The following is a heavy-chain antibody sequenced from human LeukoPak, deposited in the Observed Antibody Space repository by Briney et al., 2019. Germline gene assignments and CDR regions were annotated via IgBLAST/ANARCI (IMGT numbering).Heavy chain of an antibody. D-gene: IGHD2-2*02. CDR2: INHSGST. CDR1: GGSFSGYY. V-gene: IGHV4-34*01. CDR3: AREAYCSSTTCYTYFDY. Sequence: PSETLSLTCAVYGGSFSGYYWSWIRQPPGKGLEWIGEINHSGSTNYNPSLKSRVTISVDTSKNQFSLKLSSVTATDTAVYYCAREAYCSSTTCYTYFDYWGQGTLVTVSS. J-gene: IGHJ4*02.